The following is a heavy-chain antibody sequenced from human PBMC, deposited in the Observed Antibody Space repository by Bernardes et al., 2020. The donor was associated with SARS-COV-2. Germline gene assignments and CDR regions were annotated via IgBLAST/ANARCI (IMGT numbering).Heavy chain of an antibody. Sequence: LSLTFTVSGGSISSGSYYWSWIRQPAGKGLEWIGRIYTSGSTNYNPSLKSRVTISVDTSKNQFSLKLSSVTAADTAVYYCARNHYDSSGYYYDYYYGMDVWGQGTTVTVSS. D-gene: IGHD3-22*01. CDR2: IYTSGST. CDR1: GGSISSGSYY. V-gene: IGHV4-61*02. J-gene: IGHJ6*02. CDR3: ARNHYDSSGYYYDYYYGMDV.